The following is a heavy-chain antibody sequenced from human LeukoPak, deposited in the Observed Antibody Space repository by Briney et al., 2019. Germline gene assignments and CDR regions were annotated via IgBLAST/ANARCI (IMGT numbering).Heavy chain of an antibody. CDR1: GFTFSSYW. D-gene: IGHD6-19*01. CDR3: ARDDRYSSGWYDY. CDR2: IKQDGSEK. J-gene: IGHJ4*02. Sequence: GGSLRLSCAASGFTFSSYWMSWVRQAPGKGLEWVANIKQDGSEKYYVDSVKGRFTISRDNAKNSLYLQMNSLRAEDTAVYYCARDDRYSSGWYDYWGQGTLVTVSS. V-gene: IGHV3-7*01.